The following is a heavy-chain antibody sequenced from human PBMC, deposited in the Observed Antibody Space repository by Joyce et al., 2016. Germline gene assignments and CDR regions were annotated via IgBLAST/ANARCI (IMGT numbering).Heavy chain of an antibody. D-gene: IGHD5-18*01. Sequence: EVQLVESGGRLVQPGGSLRLSCAASGFMFSSYWMIWVRQARGKGIGWVANINQDGSEKSYVDSVKGRFTNSRDNAKKSLYLQMNGLRAEDTAVYYCAREARMQLTYYYFGLDVWGQGTTVVVSS. CDR2: INQDGSEK. CDR3: AREARMQLTYYYFGLDV. V-gene: IGHV3-7*01. J-gene: IGHJ6*02. CDR1: GFMFSSYW.